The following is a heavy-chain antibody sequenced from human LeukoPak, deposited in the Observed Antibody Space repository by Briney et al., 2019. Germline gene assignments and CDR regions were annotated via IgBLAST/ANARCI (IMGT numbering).Heavy chain of an antibody. CDR2: IYYSGST. CDR1: GGSISSGGYY. J-gene: IGHJ6*02. Sequence: SQTLSLTCTVSGGSISSGGYYWSWIRQHPGKGLEGIGYIYYSGSTYYNPSLKSRVTISVDTSKNQFSLKLSSVTAAATAVHYCARGSGQDWAHYSYYGMDVWGQGTTVTVSS. V-gene: IGHV4-31*03. CDR3: ARGSGQDWAHYSYYGMDV. D-gene: IGHD3/OR15-3a*01.